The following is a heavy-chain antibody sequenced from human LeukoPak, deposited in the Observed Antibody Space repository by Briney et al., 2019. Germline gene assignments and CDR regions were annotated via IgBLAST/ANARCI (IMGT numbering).Heavy chain of an antibody. D-gene: IGHD2-2*01. V-gene: IGHV3-21*01. CDR2: ISRTSAYI. J-gene: IGHJ4*02. CDR3: ARDERRYCSDSSCYPGDY. CDR1: GFTFSSYA. Sequence: GESLRLSCAASGFTFSSYAMKWVRLAPGKGLEWVSAISRTSAYIYYSDSVKGRFTISRDNAKSSVYLQIDSLRAEDTAVYYCARDERRYCSDSSCYPGDYWGQGTLVTVSS.